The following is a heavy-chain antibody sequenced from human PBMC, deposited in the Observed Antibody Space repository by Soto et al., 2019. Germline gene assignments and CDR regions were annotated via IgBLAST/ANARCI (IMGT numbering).Heavy chain of an antibody. CDR2: IKQDGSEK. CDR3: ARAATQLVQNYYYGMDV. V-gene: IGHV3-7*01. J-gene: IGHJ6*02. Sequence: EVQLVESGGGLVQPGGSLRLSCAASGFTFSSYWMSWVRQAPGKGLERVANIKQDGSEKYYVDSVKGRFTISRDNAKNSLYLQMNSLRAEDTAVYYCARAATQLVQNYYYGMDVWGQGTTVTVSS. CDR1: GFTFSSYW. D-gene: IGHD6-6*01.